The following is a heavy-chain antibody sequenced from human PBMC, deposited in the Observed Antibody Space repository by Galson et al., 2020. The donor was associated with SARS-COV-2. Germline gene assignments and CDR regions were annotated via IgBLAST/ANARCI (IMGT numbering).Heavy chain of an antibody. CDR2: IYPGDSET. CDR3: ARVRSGNYIYDY. D-gene: IGHD1-26*01. J-gene: IGHJ4*02. CDR1: GYNFNSDW. Sequence: KIGESLKISCKASGYNFNSDWIGWVRQMPGKGLEWMGIIYPGDSETRYSLSFQGQVTMSADKSINTAYLQWTSLKASDTAMYFCARVRSGNYIYDYWVQGTLVTVSS. V-gene: IGHV5-51*01.